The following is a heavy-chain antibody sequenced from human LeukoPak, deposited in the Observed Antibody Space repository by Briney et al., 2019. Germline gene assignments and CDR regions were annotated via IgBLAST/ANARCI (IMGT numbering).Heavy chain of an antibody. CDR1: GHSFTDYW. V-gene: IGHV5-51*01. D-gene: IGHD3-16*02. Sequence: GESLKISCKVSGHSFTDYWIGWVRQVPGKGLEWMGVIFPGDSDTRYSPSFQGQVTISADKSISTAYLQWSSLKASDTAMYYCARGVWGSYLFDYWGQGTLVTVSS. CDR3: ARGVWGSYLFDY. CDR2: IFPGDSDT. J-gene: IGHJ4*02.